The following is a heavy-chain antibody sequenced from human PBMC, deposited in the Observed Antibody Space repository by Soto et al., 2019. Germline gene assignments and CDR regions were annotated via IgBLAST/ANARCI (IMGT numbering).Heavy chain of an antibody. CDR2: INPNSGGT. J-gene: IGHJ4*02. Sequence: ASVKVSCKASGYTFTGYYMHWVRQAPGQGLEWMGWINPNSGGTNYAQKFQGWVTMTRDTSISTAYMELSRLRSDDTAVYYCARGFLGVVTSTVYFDYWGQGTLVTVSS. CDR1: GYTFTGYY. V-gene: IGHV1-2*04. D-gene: IGHD3-3*01. CDR3: ARGFLGVVTSTVYFDY.